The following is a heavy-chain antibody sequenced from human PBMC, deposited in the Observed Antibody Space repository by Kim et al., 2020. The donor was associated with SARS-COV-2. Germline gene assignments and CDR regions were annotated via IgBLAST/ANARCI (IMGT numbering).Heavy chain of an antibody. V-gene: IGHV4-39*07. J-gene: IGHJ4*02. CDR3: ARDLDGYSSFDN. Sequence: YYHPSIRSRVTISVDTSKNPFSLKLGPVTAAATAVYYCARDLDGYSSFDNWGQGALVTVSS. D-gene: IGHD5-18*01.